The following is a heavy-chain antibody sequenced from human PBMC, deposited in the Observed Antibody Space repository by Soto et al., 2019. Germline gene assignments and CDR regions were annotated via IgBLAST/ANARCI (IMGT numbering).Heavy chain of an antibody. CDR1: GGSFSGYY. Sequence: PSETLSLTCAVYGGSFSGYYWSWIRQPPGKGLEWIGEINHSVSTNYNPSLKSRVTISVDTSKNQFSLKLSSVTAADTAVYYCASTSYYDFWSGIMGVYYDGMDVWGQGTNVTVSS. CDR3: ASTSYYDFWSGIMGVYYDGMDV. CDR2: INHSVST. D-gene: IGHD3-3*01. V-gene: IGHV4-34*01. J-gene: IGHJ6*02.